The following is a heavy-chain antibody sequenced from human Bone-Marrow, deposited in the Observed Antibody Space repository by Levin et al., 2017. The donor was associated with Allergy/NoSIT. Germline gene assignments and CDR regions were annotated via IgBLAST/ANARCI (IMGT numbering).Heavy chain of an antibody. D-gene: IGHD6-13*01. Sequence: SCAASGFTFSSYSMNWVRQAPGKGLEWVSSISSSSSYIYYADSVKGRFTISRDNAKNSLYLQMNSLRAEDTAVYYCARDSIAAAGNDYYYYGMDVWGQGTTVTVSS. J-gene: IGHJ6*02. CDR2: ISSSSSYI. CDR1: GFTFSSYS. V-gene: IGHV3-21*01. CDR3: ARDSIAAAGNDYYYYGMDV.